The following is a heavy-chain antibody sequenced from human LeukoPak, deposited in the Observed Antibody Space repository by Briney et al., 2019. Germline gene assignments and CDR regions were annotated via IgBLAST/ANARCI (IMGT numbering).Heavy chain of an antibody. Sequence: GGSLRLSCAASGFTFSSYAMHWVRQAPGKGLEWVAVISYDGSNKYYADSVKGRFTISRDNSKNTPYLQMNSLRAEDTAVYYCARASGRFDYWGQGTLVTVSS. CDR3: ARASGRFDY. CDR1: GFTFSSYA. V-gene: IGHV3-30-3*01. J-gene: IGHJ4*02. D-gene: IGHD3-3*01. CDR2: ISYDGSNK.